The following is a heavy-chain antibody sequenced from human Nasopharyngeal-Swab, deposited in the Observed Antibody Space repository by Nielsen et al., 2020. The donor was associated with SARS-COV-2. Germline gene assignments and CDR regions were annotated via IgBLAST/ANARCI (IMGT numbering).Heavy chain of an antibody. J-gene: IGHJ6*02. CDR1: GFTFHDYA. CDR2: ISWNSGSI. CDR3: ARVGTGYGMDV. D-gene: IGHD6-13*01. V-gene: IGHV3-9*01. Sequence: SLKISCAASGFTFHDYAMHWVRQAPGKGLEWVSGISWNSGSIGYADSVKGRFTISRDNAKNSLYLQMNSLRAEDTAVYYCARVGTGYGMDVWGQGTTVTVSS.